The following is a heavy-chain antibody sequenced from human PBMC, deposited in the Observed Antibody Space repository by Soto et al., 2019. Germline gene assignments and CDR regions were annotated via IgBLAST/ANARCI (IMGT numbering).Heavy chain of an antibody. CDR2: IIPILGIA. CDR1: GGTFSSYT. V-gene: IGHV1-69*02. CDR3: ARGRGGRGDY. D-gene: IGHD2-15*01. J-gene: IGHJ4*02. Sequence: QVQLVQSGAEVKKPGSSVKVSCKASGGTFSSYTISWVRQAPGQGLEWMGWIIPILGIANYAQKFQGRVTITADKSTSTAYVELSSMRSEDTAVYYCARGRGGRGDYWGQGTLVTVSS.